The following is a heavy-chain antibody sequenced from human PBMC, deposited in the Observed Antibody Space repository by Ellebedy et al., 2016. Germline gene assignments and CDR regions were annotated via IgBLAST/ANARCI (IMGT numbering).Heavy chain of an antibody. V-gene: IGHV3-23*01. CDR1: GFTFSDYT. J-gene: IGHJ3*01. D-gene: IGHD3-22*01. CDR3: AKNGPYDSSGYSAAFDA. Sequence: GGSLRLSXVTSGFTFSDYTMTWVRQSPGKGLEWVSAVNYRGDSTYYAESVRGRFTISRDNSRNTHYLQMDSLRADDTAVYFCAKNGPYDSSGYSAAFDAWGQGTVVTVSS. CDR2: VNYRGDST.